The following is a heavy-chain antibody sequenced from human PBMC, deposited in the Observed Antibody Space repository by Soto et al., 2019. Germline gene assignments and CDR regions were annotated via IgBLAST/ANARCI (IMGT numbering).Heavy chain of an antibody. CDR2: IKHDGSQS. J-gene: IGHJ5*02. Sequence: DVQLVESGGGLVQPGGSLRLSCITSGFTFSKFWMSWVRQAPGKGLEWVANIKHDGSQSYYEDSVKGRFTISRDNAKNSLYLQLNSLRVDDTAVYFCARLLLYSTSGRGWFDPRGQGTLVTVSS. CDR3: ARLLLYSTSGRGWFDP. V-gene: IGHV3-7*03. D-gene: IGHD2-2*02. CDR1: GFTFSKFW.